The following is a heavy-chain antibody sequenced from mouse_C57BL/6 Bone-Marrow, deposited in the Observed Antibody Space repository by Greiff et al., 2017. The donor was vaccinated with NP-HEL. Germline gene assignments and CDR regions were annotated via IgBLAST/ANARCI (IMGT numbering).Heavy chain of an antibody. J-gene: IGHJ3*01. CDR1: GFTFSSYG. Sequence: EVKLVESGGDLVKPGGSLKLSCAASGFTFSSYGMSWVRQTPDKRLEWVATISSGGSYTYYPDSVKGRFTISRDNAKNTLYLQKSSLKSEDTAMYYCASPYDYDVAWLSYGGQGTRVTVSA. V-gene: IGHV5-6*01. CDR2: ISSGGSYT. CDR3: ASPYDYDVAWLSY. D-gene: IGHD2-4*01.